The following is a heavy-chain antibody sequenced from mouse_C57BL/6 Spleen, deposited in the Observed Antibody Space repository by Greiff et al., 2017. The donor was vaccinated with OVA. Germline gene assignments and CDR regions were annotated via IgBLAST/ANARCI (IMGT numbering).Heavy chain of an antibody. V-gene: IGHV1-7*01. CDR3: ARRDPVVHYAMDY. Sequence: VQLQQSGAELAKPGASVKLSCKASGYTFTSYWMHWVKQRPGQGLEWIGYINPSSGYTKYNQKFKDKATLTADKSSSTAYMQLSSLTYEDSAVYYCARRDPVVHYAMDYWGQGTSVTVSS. CDR1: GYTFTSYW. J-gene: IGHJ4*01. D-gene: IGHD1-1*01. CDR2: INPSSGYT.